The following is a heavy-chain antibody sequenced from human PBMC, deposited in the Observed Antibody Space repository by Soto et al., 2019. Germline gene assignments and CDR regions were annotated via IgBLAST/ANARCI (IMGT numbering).Heavy chain of an antibody. CDR2: MNPNSGNT. CDR3: ARGLPYYYDSSGYFDY. Sequence: ASVKVSCKASGYTFTSYDINWVRQATGQGLEWMGWMNPNSGNTGYAQKFQGRVTMTRNTSISTAYMELSSLRSEDTAVYYGARGLPYYYDSSGYFDYWGQGTLVTVSS. V-gene: IGHV1-8*01. J-gene: IGHJ4*02. CDR1: GYTFTSYD. D-gene: IGHD3-22*01.